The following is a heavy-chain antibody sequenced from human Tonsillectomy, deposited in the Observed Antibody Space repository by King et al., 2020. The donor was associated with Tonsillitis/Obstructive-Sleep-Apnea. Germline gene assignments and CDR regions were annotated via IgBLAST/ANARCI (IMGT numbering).Heavy chain of an antibody. CDR1: GGTFSSYA. D-gene: IGHD2-21*01. CDR3: ATNRADCGGDGYSKGHDY. J-gene: IGHJ4*02. Sequence: QLVQSGAEVKKPGSSVKVSCKASGGTFSSYAISWVRQAPGQGLEWMGGIIPIFGTANYAQKFQGRVTITADESTSTAYMELSSLRSEDTAVYYCATNRADCGGDGYSKGHDYWGQGTLVTVSS. CDR2: IIPIFGTA. V-gene: IGHV1-69*01.